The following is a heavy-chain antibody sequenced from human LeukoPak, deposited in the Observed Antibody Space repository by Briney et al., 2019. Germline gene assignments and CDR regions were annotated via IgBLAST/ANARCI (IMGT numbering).Heavy chain of an antibody. V-gene: IGHV4-39*07. CDR2: INHSGST. CDR3: ARERYFDWLLFRSNWFDP. J-gene: IGHJ5*02. D-gene: IGHD3-9*01. Sequence: SETLSLTCTVSSGSISSSSYYWGWIRQPPGKGLEWIGEINHSGSTNYNPSLKSRVTISVDTSKNQFSLKLSSVTAADTAVYYCARERYFDWLLFRSNWFDPWGQGTLVTVSS. CDR1: SGSISSSSYY.